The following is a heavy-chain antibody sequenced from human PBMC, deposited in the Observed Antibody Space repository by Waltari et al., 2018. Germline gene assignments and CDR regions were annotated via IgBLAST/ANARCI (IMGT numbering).Heavy chain of an antibody. V-gene: IGHV4-34*01. Sequence: QVQLQQWGAGLLKPSETLSLTCAVYGGSFSGYYWSWIRQPPGKGLEWIGEINHSGSTNDNPSLKSRVTISVDTSKNQFSLKLSSVTAADTAVYYCASFCGGDCYSLIDYWGQGTLVTVSS. D-gene: IGHD2-21*01. CDR3: ASFCGGDCYSLIDY. CDR2: INHSGST. CDR1: GGSFSGYY. J-gene: IGHJ4*02.